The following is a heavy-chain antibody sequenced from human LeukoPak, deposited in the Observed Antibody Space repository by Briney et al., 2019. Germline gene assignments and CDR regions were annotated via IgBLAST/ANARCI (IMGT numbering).Heavy chain of an antibody. CDR2: ISTSSSTI. CDR1: GFTFSTYT. CDR3: ARGQFLIDY. J-gene: IGHJ4*02. Sequence: QLGESLKISCAASGFTFSTYTMNWVRQAPGKGLEWISYISTSSSTIYYADSVKGRFTISRDNAKNSLFLQMNSLRAEDTAVYYCARGQFLIDYWGQGTLVTVSS. D-gene: IGHD2/OR15-2a*01. V-gene: IGHV3-48*01.